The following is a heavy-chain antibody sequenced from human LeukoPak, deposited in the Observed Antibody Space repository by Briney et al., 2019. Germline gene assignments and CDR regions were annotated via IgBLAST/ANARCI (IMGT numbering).Heavy chain of an antibody. V-gene: IGHV1-18*01. Sequence: ASVKVSCKASGYTFTSYGISWVRQAPGQGLEWMGWISAYNGNTNYAQKLQGRVTMTTDTSTSTAYMELRSLRSDGTAVYYCARVPRNAQRTGVMSRWFDPWGQGTLVTVSS. D-gene: IGHD2-8*02. CDR1: GYTFTSYG. J-gene: IGHJ5*02. CDR2: ISAYNGNT. CDR3: ARVPRNAQRTGVMSRWFDP.